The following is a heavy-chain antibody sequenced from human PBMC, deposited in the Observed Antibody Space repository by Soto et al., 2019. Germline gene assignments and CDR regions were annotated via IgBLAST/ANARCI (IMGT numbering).Heavy chain of an antibody. CDR3: AKGLEAAAGTPAYFDY. CDR1: GFTFSSYG. D-gene: IGHD6-13*01. J-gene: IGHJ4*02. V-gene: IGHV3-30*18. CDR2: ISYDGSNK. Sequence: QVQLVESGGGVVQPGRSLRLSCAASGFTFSSYGMHWVRQAPGKGLEWVAVISYDGSNKYYADSVKGRFTISRDNSKNTLYLQMNSLRAEDTAVYYCAKGLEAAAGTPAYFDYWGQGTLVTVSS.